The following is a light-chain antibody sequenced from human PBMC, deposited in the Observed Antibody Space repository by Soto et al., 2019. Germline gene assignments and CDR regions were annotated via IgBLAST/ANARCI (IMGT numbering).Light chain of an antibody. Sequence: DIQMTQSPSTLSASVGDRVTITCRASQSIKNWLAWYQQKPGKAPDLLIYSASTLQSGVPSRFSGSGSETEFSLTIRALQPEDFATYYCQQLSRYPLTFGGGTKVDIK. CDR3: QQLSRYPLT. J-gene: IGKJ4*01. CDR2: SAS. CDR1: QSIKNW. V-gene: IGKV1-9*01.